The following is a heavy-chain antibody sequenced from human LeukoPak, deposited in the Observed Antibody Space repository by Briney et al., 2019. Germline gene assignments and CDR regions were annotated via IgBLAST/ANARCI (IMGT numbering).Heavy chain of an antibody. D-gene: IGHD6-6*01. V-gene: IGHV4-34*01. J-gene: IGHJ4*02. CDR1: GGSFSGYY. CDR3: AREWGSSYPYYFDY. CDR2: INHSGST. Sequence: ASETLSLTCAVYGGSFSGYYWSWIRQPPGKGLEWIGEINHSGSTNYNPSLKSRVTISVDTSKNQFSLKLSSVTAADTAVYYCAREWGSSYPYYFDYWGQGTLVTVSS.